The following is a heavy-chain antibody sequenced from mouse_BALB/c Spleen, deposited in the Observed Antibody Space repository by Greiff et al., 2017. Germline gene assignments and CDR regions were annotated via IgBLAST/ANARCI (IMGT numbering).Heavy chain of an antibody. V-gene: IGHV5-4*02. CDR2: ISDGGSYT. CDR1: GFTFSDYY. D-gene: IGHD1-1*01. J-gene: IGHJ2*01. Sequence: EVHLVESGGGLVKPGGSLKLSCAASGFTFSDYYMYWVRQTPEKRLEWVATISDGGSYTYYPDSVKGRFTISRDNAKNNLYLQMSSLKSEDTAMYYCARITTVVAYYFDYWGQGTTLTVSS. CDR3: ARITTVVAYYFDY.